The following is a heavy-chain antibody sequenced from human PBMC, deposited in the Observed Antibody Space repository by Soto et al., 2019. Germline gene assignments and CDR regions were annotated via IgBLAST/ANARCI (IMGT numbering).Heavy chain of an antibody. Sequence: VSCKASGGTFSSYAISWVRQAPGQGLEWMGGIIPIFGTANYAQKFQGRVTITADEFTSTAYMELSSLRSDDTAVYYCARGYSSPGRFDPWGQGTLVTVSS. CDR2: IIPIFGTA. D-gene: IGHD6-13*01. J-gene: IGHJ5*02. CDR1: GGTFSSYA. CDR3: ARGYSSPGRFDP. V-gene: IGHV1-69*01.